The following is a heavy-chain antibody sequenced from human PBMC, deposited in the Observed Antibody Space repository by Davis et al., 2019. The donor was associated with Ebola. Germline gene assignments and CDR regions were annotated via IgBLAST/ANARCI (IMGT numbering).Heavy chain of an antibody. CDR1: GGSISSYY. D-gene: IGHD6-19*01. J-gene: IGHJ2*01. CDR3: ARDRRAGDWYFDL. Sequence: PGGSLRLSCTVSGGSISSYYWSWIRQPAGKGLEWIGRIYTSGSTNYNPSLKSRVTMSVDTSKNQFSLKLSSVTAADTAVYYCARDRRAGDWYFDLWGRGTLVTVSS. V-gene: IGHV4-4*07. CDR2: IYTSGST.